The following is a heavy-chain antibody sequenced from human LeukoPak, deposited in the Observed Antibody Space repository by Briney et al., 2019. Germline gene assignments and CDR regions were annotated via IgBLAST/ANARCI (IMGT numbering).Heavy chain of an antibody. Sequence: GGSLRLSCAASGFTFNSYSMNWVRQAPGKGLEWVSSISSSSSYIYYADSVKGRFTISRDNAKNSLYLQMNSLRAEDTAVYYCASVPLDSSGYYYSDYWGQGTLVTVSS. CDR2: ISSSSSYI. D-gene: IGHD3-22*01. V-gene: IGHV3-21*01. CDR3: ASVPLDSSGYYYSDY. CDR1: GFTFNSYS. J-gene: IGHJ4*02.